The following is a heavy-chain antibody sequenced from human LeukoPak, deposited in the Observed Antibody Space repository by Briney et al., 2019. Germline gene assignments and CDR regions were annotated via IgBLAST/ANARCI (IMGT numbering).Heavy chain of an antibody. Sequence: PSETLSLTCTVSGGSISSYYWSWIRQPPGKGLEWIGYIYYSGSTNYNPSLKSRATISVDTSKNQFSLKLSSVTAADTAVYYCARDGIGEYDFWSGYYHYYMDVWGKGTTVTASS. V-gene: IGHV4-59*01. CDR1: GGSISSYY. CDR3: ARDGIGEYDFWSGYYHYYMDV. D-gene: IGHD3-3*01. CDR2: IYYSGST. J-gene: IGHJ6*03.